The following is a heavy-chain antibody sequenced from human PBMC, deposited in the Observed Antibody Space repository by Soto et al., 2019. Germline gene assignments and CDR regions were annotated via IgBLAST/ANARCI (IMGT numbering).Heavy chain of an antibody. CDR3: AREVVAPVGYYYGMDV. Sequence: QVQVVESGGGVVQPGRSLRLSCAASGFTFSTYAMHWVRQAPGKGLEWLAVISYDGSQNYYADSVQGRFTISRDNSKNTLYLQMNGLGADDTGVYYCAREVVAPVGYYYGMDVWGQGTTVTVSS. J-gene: IGHJ6*02. CDR2: ISYDGSQN. D-gene: IGHD2-15*01. V-gene: IGHV3-30-3*01. CDR1: GFTFSTYA.